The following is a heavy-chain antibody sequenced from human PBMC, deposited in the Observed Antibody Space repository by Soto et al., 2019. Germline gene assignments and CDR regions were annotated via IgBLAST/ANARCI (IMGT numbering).Heavy chain of an antibody. J-gene: IGHJ6*02. Sequence: GGSLRLSCAASGFTLSSFWMTWVRQAPGKGLEWVASIKQDGSEQYYVDSVKGRFTISRDNAKNTLYLQMNSLRVEDTAVYYCARPPHGMDVWGQGTTVTVSS. CDR2: IKQDGSEQ. CDR3: ARPPHGMDV. V-gene: IGHV3-7*03. CDR1: GFTLSSFW.